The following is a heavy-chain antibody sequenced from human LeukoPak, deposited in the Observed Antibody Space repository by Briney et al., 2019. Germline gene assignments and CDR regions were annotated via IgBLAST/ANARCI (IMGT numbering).Heavy chain of an antibody. J-gene: IGHJ4*02. Sequence: NPGGSLRLSCAASGFTFSSYSMNWVRQASGKGLEWVSSISSSSSYIYYADSVKGRFTISRDNAKNSLYLQMNSLRAEDTAVYYCTRDQPQYCSGGSCPRATFDYWGQGTLVTVSS. CDR3: TRDQPQYCSGGSCPRATFDY. CDR1: GFTFSSYS. CDR2: ISSSSSYI. V-gene: IGHV3-21*01. D-gene: IGHD2-15*01.